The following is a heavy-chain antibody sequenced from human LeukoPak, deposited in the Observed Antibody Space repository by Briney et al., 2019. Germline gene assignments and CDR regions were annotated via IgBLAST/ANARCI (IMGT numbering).Heavy chain of an antibody. CDR1: GYTFTSYA. J-gene: IGHJ4*02. V-gene: IGHV7-4-1*02. CDR2: INTNTGNP. D-gene: IGHD2-15*01. Sequence: ASVKVSCKASGYTFTSYAMNWVRQAPGQGLEWMGWINTNTGNPTYAQGFTGRFVFSLDTSVSTAYLQISSLKAEDTAVYYCARGSSFYCSGGSCYQDPIDYWGQGTLVTVSS. CDR3: ARGSSFYCSGGSCYQDPIDY.